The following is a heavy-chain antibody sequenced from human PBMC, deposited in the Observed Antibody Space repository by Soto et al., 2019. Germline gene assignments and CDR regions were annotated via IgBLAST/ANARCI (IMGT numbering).Heavy chain of an antibody. CDR3: ARELSGHDY. D-gene: IGHD6-25*01. V-gene: IGHV1-2*02. Sequence: QVQLVKSGAEVRTPGASVKVSCKASGYTFTDYYLHWVRQAPGQGLEWMGCIVPDSGGTNYAQKFQGRVTMTRDTSISTAYMELSSLRSDDTAIYYCARELSGHDYWGQGSLVTVSS. CDR1: GYTFTDYY. J-gene: IGHJ4*02. CDR2: IVPDSGGT.